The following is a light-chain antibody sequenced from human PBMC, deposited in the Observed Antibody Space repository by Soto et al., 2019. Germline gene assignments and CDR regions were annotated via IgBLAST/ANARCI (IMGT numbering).Light chain of an antibody. CDR3: HQRCSWPRA. Sequence: EIVLTQSPATLSLSPGERATLSCSATQSITSYSARYQQTPGQAPRLLSYDASNRATDVTARCSGNGSGTDFTLPISSLEPEDFAYYYCHQRCSWPRAFGGGTKVEI. J-gene: IGKJ4*01. V-gene: IGKV3-11*01. CDR1: QSITSY. CDR2: DAS.